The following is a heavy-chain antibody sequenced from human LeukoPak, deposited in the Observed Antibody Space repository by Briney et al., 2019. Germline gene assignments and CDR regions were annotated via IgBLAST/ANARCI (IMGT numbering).Heavy chain of an antibody. J-gene: IGHJ4*02. CDR2: ISGSGGST. CDR1: GFTFSNYW. Sequence: GGSLRLSCAASGFTFSNYWMSWVRQAPGKGLEWVSAISGSGGSTYYADSVKGRFTISRDNSKNTLYLQMNSLRAEDTAVYYCAKGRGSYLGVVDYWGQGTLVTVSS. V-gene: IGHV3-23*01. CDR3: AKGRGSYLGVVDY. D-gene: IGHD1-26*01.